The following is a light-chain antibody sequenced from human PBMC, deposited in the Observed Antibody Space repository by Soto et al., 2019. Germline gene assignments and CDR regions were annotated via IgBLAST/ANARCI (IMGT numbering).Light chain of an antibody. CDR2: GAS. CDR1: QSVTSNY. Sequence: EIVLTQSPGTLSLSPGERATLSCRASQSVTSNYLAWYQQKPGQAPRLLIYGASSRATGIPDRFSSSGSGTDFTLTISRLAPEDFAVYYCQQYGGSPRVTFGGGTKVEIK. CDR3: QQYGGSPRVT. V-gene: IGKV3-20*01. J-gene: IGKJ4*01.